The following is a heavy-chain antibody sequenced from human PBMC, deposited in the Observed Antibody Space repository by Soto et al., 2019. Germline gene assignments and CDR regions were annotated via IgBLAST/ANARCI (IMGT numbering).Heavy chain of an antibody. D-gene: IGHD3-22*01. V-gene: IGHV1-46*01. J-gene: IGHJ5*02. CDR1: GYTFTSYY. Sequence: ASVKVSCKSSGYTFTSYYMHWVRQAPGQGLEWMGIINPSGGSTSYAQKFQGRVTMTRDMSTSTVYMELSSLRSEDTAVYYCARVGGYYARIDPWGQGTLVTVSS. CDR2: INPSGGST. CDR3: ARVGGYYARIDP.